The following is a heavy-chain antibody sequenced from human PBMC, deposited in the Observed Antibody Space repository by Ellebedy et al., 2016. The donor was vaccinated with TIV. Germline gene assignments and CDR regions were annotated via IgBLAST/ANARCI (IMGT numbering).Heavy chain of an antibody. CDR1: GGSVSSGSYY. J-gene: IGHJ3*02. Sequence: SETLSLXXTVSGGSVSSGSYYWTWIRQPPGKGLEWIGYIHYSGSTKYNPSLKSRLTISLDRSKNQFSLKLSSLTAADTAVYFCTNGRNADAFDIWGQGTMVTVSS. CDR2: IHYSGST. V-gene: IGHV4-61*01. CDR3: TNGRNADAFDI. D-gene: IGHD3/OR15-3a*01.